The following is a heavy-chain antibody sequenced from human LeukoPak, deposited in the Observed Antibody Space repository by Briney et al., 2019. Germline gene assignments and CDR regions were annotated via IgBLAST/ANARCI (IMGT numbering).Heavy chain of an antibody. V-gene: IGHV4-39*01. CDR2: IYYTGST. CDR3: ARRWGNIVGVTYEY. D-gene: IGHD3-16*01. CDR1: GSSITSVSHY. J-gene: IGHJ4*02. Sequence: SETLSLTCTISGSSITSVSHYWGWIRQPPGQGLEWIGDIYYTGSTYYSPSLRSRVTMSVHTSENQFPLRLNSVTAVDTAAYYCARRWGNIVGVTYEYWGQGTLVTVSS.